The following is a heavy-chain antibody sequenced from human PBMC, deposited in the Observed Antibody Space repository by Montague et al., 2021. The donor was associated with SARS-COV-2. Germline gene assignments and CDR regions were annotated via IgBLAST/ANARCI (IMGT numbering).Heavy chain of an antibody. J-gene: IGHJ4*02. Sequence: SLRLSCAASGFTFSSYGMHWVRQAPGKGLEWVAVIWYDGSNKYYADSVKGRFTISRDNSKNTLYLQMNSLRAEDTAVYYCACGDITGMPYFDYWGQGTLVTVSS. V-gene: IGHV3-33*01. CDR3: ACGDITGMPYFDY. D-gene: IGHD1-20*01. CDR2: IWYDGSNK. CDR1: GFTFSSYG.